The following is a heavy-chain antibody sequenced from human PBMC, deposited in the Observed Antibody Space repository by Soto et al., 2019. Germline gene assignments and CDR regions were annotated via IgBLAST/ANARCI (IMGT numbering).Heavy chain of an antibody. CDR2: VNPHGSST. D-gene: IGHD6-6*01. CDR3: ARGLASGDY. J-gene: IGHJ4*02. CDR1: GYTFTNFY. V-gene: IGHV1-46*03. Sequence: QVQLVQSGPEVKEPGASVKISCKASGYTFTNFYIHCVRQAPVQGPEWMGIVNPHGSSTNYAQSPKGRITISGDAATRTVYLDLSSLRSEDTAVYYCARGLASGDYWGQGTLVTVSS.